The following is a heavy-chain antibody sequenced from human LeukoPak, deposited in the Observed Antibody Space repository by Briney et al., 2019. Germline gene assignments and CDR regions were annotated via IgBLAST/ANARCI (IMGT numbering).Heavy chain of an antibody. CDR1: GFSLSTTGVG. CDR2: IYWNEDK. CDR3: ARRPTARQYGDYFDY. Sequence: ASGPTLVKPTQTLTLTCTFSGFSLSTTGVGVGWIRQPPGKAPEGLALIYWNEDKRYSPSLKSRLTISKDTSKNQVVLTMTNMDPVDTATYYCARRPTARQYGDYFDYWGQGTLVTVSS. V-gene: IGHV2-5*01. D-gene: IGHD4-17*01. J-gene: IGHJ4*02.